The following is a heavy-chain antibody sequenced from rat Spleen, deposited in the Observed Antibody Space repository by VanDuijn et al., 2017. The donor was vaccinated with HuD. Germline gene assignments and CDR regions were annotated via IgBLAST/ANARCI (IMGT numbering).Heavy chain of an antibody. D-gene: IGHD1-4*01. CDR2: IWTGGNT. CDR3: ARELPGYNPFDY. Sequence: QVQLKESGPGLVQPSQTLSLTCTVSGLSSTSNSVSWIRQPPGKGLEWMGVIWTGGNTESSSALRSRLSISRDTSKSQVFLNMNSLQTEDTATYYCARELPGYNPFDYWGQGVMVTDSS. CDR1: GLSSTSNS. J-gene: IGHJ2*01. V-gene: IGHV2-47*01.